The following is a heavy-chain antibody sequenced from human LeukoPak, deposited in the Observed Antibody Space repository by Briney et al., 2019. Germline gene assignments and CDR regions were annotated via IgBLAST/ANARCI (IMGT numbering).Heavy chain of an antibody. D-gene: IGHD3-22*01. CDR1: GYTSTSYY. J-gene: IGHJ3*02. CDR2: INPSGGST. V-gene: IGHV1-46*01. CDR3: ATGIYYYDSSGYSDAFDI. Sequence: ASVKVSCKASGYTSTSYYMHWVRQAPGQGLEWMGIINPSGGSTSYAQKFQGRVTMTRDTSTSTVYMELSSLRSEDTAVYYCATGIYYYDSSGYSDAFDIWGQGTMVTVSS.